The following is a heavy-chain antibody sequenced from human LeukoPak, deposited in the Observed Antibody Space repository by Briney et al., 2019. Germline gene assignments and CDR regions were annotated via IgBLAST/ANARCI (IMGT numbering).Heavy chain of an antibody. CDR3: ARGQVVVPIDY. D-gene: IGHD3-22*01. CDR2: ISYDGSNK. CDR1: GFTFSSYA. J-gene: IGHJ4*02. V-gene: IGHV3-30-3*01. Sequence: PGGSLRLSCAASGFTFSSYAMHWVRQAPGKGLEWVAVISYDGSNKCYADSVKGRFTISRDNSKNTLYLQMNSLRAEDTAVYYCARGQVVVPIDYWGQGTLVTVSS.